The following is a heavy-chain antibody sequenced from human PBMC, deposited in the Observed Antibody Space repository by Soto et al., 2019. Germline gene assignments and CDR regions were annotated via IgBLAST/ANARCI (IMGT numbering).Heavy chain of an antibody. J-gene: IGHJ6*02. Sequence: SETLSLTCAVSGYSITSGYYWGWIRQPPGKGREGIGSIYHSESTYYNPSRKRRVTIAVDTSKDQFSLKLTSVTAADTAVSYCARDGTTVTDNNPNHYYYYYYGMDVWGQGTTVTVSS. D-gene: IGHD4-17*01. CDR1: GYSITSGYY. CDR3: ARDGTTVTDNNPNHYYYYYYGMDV. V-gene: IGHV4-38-2*02. CDR2: IYHSEST.